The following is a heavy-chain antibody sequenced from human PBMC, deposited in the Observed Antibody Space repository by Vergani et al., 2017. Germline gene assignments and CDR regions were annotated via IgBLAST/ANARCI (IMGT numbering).Heavy chain of an antibody. D-gene: IGHD2-15*01. CDR3: AKDPRSGPYYYYYYMDV. CDR2: IRYDGSNK. CDR1: GFTFSSYG. V-gene: IGHV3-30*02. Sequence: QVQLVESGGGVVQPGGSLRLSCAASGFTFSSYGMHWVRQAPGKGLEWVAFIRYDGSNKYYADSVKGRFTISRDNSKNTLYLQMNSLRAEDTAVYYCAKDPRSGPYYYYYYMDVWGKGTTVTVSS. J-gene: IGHJ6*03.